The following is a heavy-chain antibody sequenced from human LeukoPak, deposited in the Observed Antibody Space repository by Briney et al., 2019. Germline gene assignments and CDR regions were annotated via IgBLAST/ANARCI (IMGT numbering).Heavy chain of an antibody. Sequence: PGGFLRLSCAASGFTFSSYGMHWVRQAPGKGLEWVAVISYDGSNKYYADSVKGRFTISRDNSKNTLYLQMNSLRAEDTAVYYCAKDRGYSSSWYLGGHDAFDIWGQGTMVTVSS. V-gene: IGHV3-30*18. D-gene: IGHD6-13*01. CDR2: ISYDGSNK. CDR3: AKDRGYSSSWYLGGHDAFDI. J-gene: IGHJ3*02. CDR1: GFTFSSYG.